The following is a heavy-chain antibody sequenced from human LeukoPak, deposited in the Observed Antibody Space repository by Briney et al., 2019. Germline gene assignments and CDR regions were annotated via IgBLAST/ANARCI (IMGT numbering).Heavy chain of an antibody. CDR3: ARGGFLEWLLLGDY. CDR1: GFTFSSYE. V-gene: IGHV4-39*07. CDR2: IYYSGST. J-gene: IGHJ4*02. Sequence: LRLSCAASGFTFSSYEMNWVRQAPGKGLEWIGSIYYSGSTYYNPSLKSRVTISVDTSKNQFSLKLSSVTAADTAVYYCARGGFLEWLLLGDYWGQGTLVSVSS. D-gene: IGHD3-3*01.